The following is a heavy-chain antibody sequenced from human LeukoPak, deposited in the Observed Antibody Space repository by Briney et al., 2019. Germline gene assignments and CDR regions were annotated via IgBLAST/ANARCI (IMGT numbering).Heavy chain of an antibody. Sequence: SETLSLTCAVSGGSISSSNWWSWVRQPPGKGLEWIGEIYHSGSTNYNPSLKSRVTISVDTSKNQFSLKLSSVTAADTAVYYCTRVQYYGSGSYASWFDPWGQGTLVTVSS. CDR2: IYHSGST. V-gene: IGHV4-4*02. CDR1: GGSISSSNW. J-gene: IGHJ5*02. D-gene: IGHD3-10*01. CDR3: TRVQYYGSGSYASWFDP.